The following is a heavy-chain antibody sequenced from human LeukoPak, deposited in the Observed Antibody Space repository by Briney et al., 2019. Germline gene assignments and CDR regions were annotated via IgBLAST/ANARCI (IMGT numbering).Heavy chain of an antibody. Sequence: PSETLSLTCTVSGGSINSSSYYWGWIRQPPGTGLEWIGSIYYSGSTYYNPSLKSRVTISVDTSKNQFSLKLSSVTAADTAVYYCARAAYCSSTRRYRSRHWFDLWGQGTLVTVSS. CDR1: GGSINSSSYY. CDR3: ARAAYCSSTRRYRSRHWFDL. D-gene: IGHD2-2*02. J-gene: IGHJ5*02. CDR2: IYYSGST. V-gene: IGHV4-39*07.